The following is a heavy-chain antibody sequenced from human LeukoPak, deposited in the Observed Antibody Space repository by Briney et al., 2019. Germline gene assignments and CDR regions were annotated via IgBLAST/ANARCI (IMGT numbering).Heavy chain of an antibody. CDR1: GFTFSSFS. J-gene: IGHJ4*02. CDR3: ARDRNWNYDY. V-gene: IGHV3-21*01. D-gene: IGHD1-7*01. Sequence: GGSLRLSCAASGFTFSSFSMNWVRQAPGEGLEWVSSIGGSGDYIFYADSVKGRFTISRDNAKNSLNLQMSSLRAEDTAVYYCARDRNWNYDYWGQGTLVTVSS. CDR2: IGGSGDYI.